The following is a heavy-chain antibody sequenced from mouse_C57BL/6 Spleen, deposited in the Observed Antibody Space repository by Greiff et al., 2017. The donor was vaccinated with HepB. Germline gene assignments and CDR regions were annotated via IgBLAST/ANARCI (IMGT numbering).Heavy chain of an antibody. D-gene: IGHD2-3*01. J-gene: IGHJ4*01. Sequence: VQRVESGAELVKPGASVKISCKASGYAFSSYWMNWVKQRPGKGLEWIGQIYPGDGDTNYNGKFKGKATLTADKSSSTAYMQLSSLTSEDSAVYFCARSDGSHAMDYWGQGTSVTVSS. CDR2: IYPGDGDT. CDR1: GYAFSSYW. V-gene: IGHV1-80*01. CDR3: ARSDGSHAMDY.